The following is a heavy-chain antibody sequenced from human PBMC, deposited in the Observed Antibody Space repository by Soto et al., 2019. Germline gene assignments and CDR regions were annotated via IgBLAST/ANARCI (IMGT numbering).Heavy chain of an antibody. CDR1: GFTFSSSA. Sequence: GGSLRLSCAASGFTFSSSAISWVRQAPGKGLEWVSAVSANGQGIYYADSVRGRFTISRDNSKNTVFLHMDSLSAEVTAVYYCAKDRHFPRDYFHYWGQGTLVTVSS. J-gene: IGHJ4*02. CDR2: VSANGQGI. CDR3: AKDRHFPRDYFHY. V-gene: IGHV3-23*01.